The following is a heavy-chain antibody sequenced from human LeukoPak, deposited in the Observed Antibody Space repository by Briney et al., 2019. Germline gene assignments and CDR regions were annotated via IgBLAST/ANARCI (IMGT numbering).Heavy chain of an antibody. D-gene: IGHD3-10*01. CDR3: ARRGLGDY. V-gene: IGHV3-48*01. CDR2: ISSSSRTI. Sequence: GGSLRLSCAASGFTFSDYSMNWVRQAPGKGLEWLSYISSSSRTIYYADSVRGRFTVSRDNAKDSLYLQMNSLRAEDTAVYYCARRGLGDYWGQGTLVTVSS. CDR1: GFTFSDYS. J-gene: IGHJ4*02.